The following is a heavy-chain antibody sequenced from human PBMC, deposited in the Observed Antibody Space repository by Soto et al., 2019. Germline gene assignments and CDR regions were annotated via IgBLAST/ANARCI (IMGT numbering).Heavy chain of an antibody. CDR1: GYTFTSYD. CDR3: GRGMFTVTTLAYYMDV. J-gene: IGHJ6*03. CDR2: MNPNSGNT. D-gene: IGHD4-17*01. V-gene: IGHV1-8*01. Sequence: ASVKVSCKASGYTFTSYDINWVRQATGQGLEWMGWMNPNSGNTGYAQKFQGRVTMTRNTSISTAYMELSSLRSEDTAVYYCGRGMFTVTTLAYYMDVWGKGTTVTVSS.